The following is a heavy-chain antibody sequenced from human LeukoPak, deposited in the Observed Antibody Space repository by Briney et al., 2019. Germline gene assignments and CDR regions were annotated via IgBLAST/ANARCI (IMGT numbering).Heavy chain of an antibody. J-gene: IGHJ3*02. V-gene: IGHV3-48*01. CDR2: ISSSSGTI. CDR3: ARVRDFWSVPGAFDI. Sequence: PGGSLRLSCATSGFTFSSYSMNWVRQAPGKGLEWVSYISSSSGTIYYADSVKGRFTISRDNAKNSLSLQMNSLRAEDTAVYYCARVRDFWSVPGAFDIWGQGTMVTVSS. D-gene: IGHD3-3*01. CDR1: GFTFSSYS.